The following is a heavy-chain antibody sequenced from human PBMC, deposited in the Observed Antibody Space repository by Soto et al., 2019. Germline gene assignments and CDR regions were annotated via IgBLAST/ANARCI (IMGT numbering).Heavy chain of an antibody. CDR3: AVADFWSETKIRDAFDI. J-gene: IGHJ3*02. V-gene: IGHV1-46*03. CDR1: GGTFSSYA. D-gene: IGHD3-3*01. Sequence: SVKVSCKASGGTFSSYAISWVRQAPRQGFEWMGGINPSGGSTSYAQKFQGRVTMTRDTSTSTVYMELSSLRSEDTAVYYCAVADFWSETKIRDAFDIWGQGTMVTVSS. CDR2: INPSGGST.